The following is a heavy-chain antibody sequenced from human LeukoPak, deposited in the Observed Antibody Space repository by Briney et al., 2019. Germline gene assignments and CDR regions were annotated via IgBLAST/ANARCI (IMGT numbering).Heavy chain of an antibody. CDR2: ISSSGSTI. CDR1: GFTFSNAW. V-gene: IGHV3-11*04. CDR3: ARDTEYSSSSI. D-gene: IGHD6-6*01. Sequence: GGSLRLSCAASGFTFSNAWMSWVRQAPGKGLEWVSYISSSGSTIYYADSVKGRFTISRDNAKNSLYLQMNSLRAEDTAVYYCARDTEYSSSSIWGQGTMVTVSS. J-gene: IGHJ3*02.